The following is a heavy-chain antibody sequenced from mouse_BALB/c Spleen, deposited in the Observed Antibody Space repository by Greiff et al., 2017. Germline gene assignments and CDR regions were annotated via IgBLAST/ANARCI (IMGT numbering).Heavy chain of an antibody. CDR1: GFTFSSYT. J-gene: IGHJ3*01. CDR2: ISNGGGST. Sequence: EVQVVESGGGLVQPGGSLKLSCAASGFTFSSYTMSWVRQTPEKRLEWVAYISNGGGSTYYPDTVKGRFTISRDNAKNTLYLQMSSLKSEDTAMYYCARRSLAYWGQGTLVTVSA. CDR3: ARRSLAY. V-gene: IGHV5-12-2*01.